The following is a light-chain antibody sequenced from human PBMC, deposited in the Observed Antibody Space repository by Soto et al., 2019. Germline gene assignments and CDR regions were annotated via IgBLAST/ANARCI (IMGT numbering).Light chain of an antibody. CDR3: QQYATSPPT. J-gene: IGKJ4*01. Sequence: EIVLTQSPGTLSLSPGERATLSCRASQSVSRSYLAWYQQKLGQPPRLLIYGASNRATGIPDRFSGSGSGTDFTLTIGRLEPEDFAVYDCQQYATSPPTFVGGTKVEIK. CDR1: QSVSRSY. CDR2: GAS. V-gene: IGKV3-20*01.